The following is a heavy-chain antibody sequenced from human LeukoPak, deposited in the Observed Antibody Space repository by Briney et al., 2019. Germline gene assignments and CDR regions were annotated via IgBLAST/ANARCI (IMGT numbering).Heavy chain of an antibody. CDR1: GGSFSGYY. CDR2: INHSGST. D-gene: IGHD4-17*01. CDR3: ARGHYDYGHYGRWFDP. Sequence: SETLSLTCAVYGGSFSGYYWSWIRQPPGKGLEWIGEINHSGSTNYNPSLKSRVTISVDTSKNQFSLKLSSVTAADTAVYYCARGHYDYGHYGRWFDPWGQGTRVTVSS. V-gene: IGHV4-34*01. J-gene: IGHJ5*02.